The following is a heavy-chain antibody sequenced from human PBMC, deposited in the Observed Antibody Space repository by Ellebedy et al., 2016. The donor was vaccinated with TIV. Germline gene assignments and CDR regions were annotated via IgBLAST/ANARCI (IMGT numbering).Heavy chain of an antibody. CDR2: INIDGRGT. Sequence: GESLKISCAASGFTFSTYWMHWVRQAPGKGLVWVSRINIDGRGTSYADSVKGRFTISRDNSRNTLYLQMNSLRGEDTALYFCAKDVRYTTGWGGALDIWGQGAMVTVSS. D-gene: IGHD2-8*02. CDR3: AKDVRYTTGWGGALDI. J-gene: IGHJ3*02. CDR1: GFTFSTYW. V-gene: IGHV3-74*01.